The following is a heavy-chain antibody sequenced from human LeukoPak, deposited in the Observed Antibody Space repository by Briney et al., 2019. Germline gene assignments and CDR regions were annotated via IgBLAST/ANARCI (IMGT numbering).Heavy chain of an antibody. J-gene: IGHJ6*03. D-gene: IGHD1-26*01. CDR2: ISYDGSNK. Sequence: GGSLRLSCAASGFTFSSYGMHWVRQAPGKGLEWVAVISYDGSNKYYADSVKGRFTISRDNSKNTLYLQMNSLRAEDTAVYYCARASGSYMFWYYYMDVWGKGTTVTISS. V-gene: IGHV3-30*03. CDR1: GFTFSSYG. CDR3: ARASGSYMFWYYYMDV.